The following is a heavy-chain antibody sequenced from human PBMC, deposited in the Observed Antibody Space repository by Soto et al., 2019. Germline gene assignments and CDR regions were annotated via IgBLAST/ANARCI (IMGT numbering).Heavy chain of an antibody. V-gene: IGHV3-30*18. CDR1: GFTFSSYG. D-gene: IGHD2-15*01. CDR3: AKEALGCSGGSCDRLLDY. Sequence: QVQLVESGGGVVQPGRSLRLSCAASGFTFSSYGMHWVRQAPGKGLEWVAVISYDGSNKYYADSVKGRFTISRDNSKNTLYLQMNSLRAEDTAVYYCAKEALGCSGGSCDRLLDYWGQGTLVTVSS. J-gene: IGHJ4*02. CDR2: ISYDGSNK.